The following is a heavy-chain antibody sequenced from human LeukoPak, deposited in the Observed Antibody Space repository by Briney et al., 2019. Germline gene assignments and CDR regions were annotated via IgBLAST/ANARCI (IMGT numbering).Heavy chain of an antibody. CDR1: GYTFTSYG. Sequence: ASVKVSCKASGYTFTSYGISWVRRAPGQGLEWMGWISAYNGNTNYAQKLQGRVTMTTDTSTSTAYMELRSLRSDDTAVYYCASDDSSGWYLRFDYWGRGTLVTVSS. V-gene: IGHV1-18*01. J-gene: IGHJ4*02. D-gene: IGHD6-19*01. CDR3: ASDDSSGWYLRFDY. CDR2: ISAYNGNT.